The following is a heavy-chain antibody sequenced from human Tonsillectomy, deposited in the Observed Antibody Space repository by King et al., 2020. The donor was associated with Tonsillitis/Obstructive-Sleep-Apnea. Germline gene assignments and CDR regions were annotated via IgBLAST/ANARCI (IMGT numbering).Heavy chain of an antibody. V-gene: IGHV4-34*01. CDR3: AGGGPTYYMDV. CDR1: GVSFSGYY. J-gene: IGHJ6*03. Sequence: VQLQQWGAGLLKPSETLSLTCAVYGVSFSGYYWSWIRQPPGKGLEWIGEINHSGSTNYNQSLKSRVTISVDTSKIQFSLKLSSVTAADTALYYCAGGGPTYYMDVWDKGTTVTVSS. CDR2: INHSGST.